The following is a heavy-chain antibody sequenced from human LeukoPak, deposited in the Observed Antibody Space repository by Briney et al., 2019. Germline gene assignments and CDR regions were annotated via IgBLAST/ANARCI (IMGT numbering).Heavy chain of an antibody. V-gene: IGHV3-48*04. J-gene: IGHJ4*02. CDR2: ISFSVNTK. Sequence: GGSLRLSCAASGFTFSDYSMNWVRQAPGKGLEWVSYISFSVNTKYYGDSVKGRFTISRDNAKNSLYLQMNSLRAEDTAVYYCARMPRAVVVAGHNDYWGQGTLVTVSS. CDR1: GFTFSDYS. D-gene: IGHD2-15*01. CDR3: ARMPRAVVVAGHNDY.